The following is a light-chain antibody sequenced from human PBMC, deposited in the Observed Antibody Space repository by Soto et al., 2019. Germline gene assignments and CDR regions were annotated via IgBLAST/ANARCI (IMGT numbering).Light chain of an antibody. CDR2: EVS. V-gene: IGLV2-14*01. CDR3: SSYTTSSTLVV. Sequence: QAVVTQPASVSGSPGQSITISCTGTRIDVGGYNYVSWYQQHTGKAPTVMIYEVSHRPSGVSDRFSGSKSGNTASLTISGRQAEDDADYYCSSYTTSSTLVVFGGGPKLTVL. CDR1: RIDVGGYNY. J-gene: IGLJ2*01.